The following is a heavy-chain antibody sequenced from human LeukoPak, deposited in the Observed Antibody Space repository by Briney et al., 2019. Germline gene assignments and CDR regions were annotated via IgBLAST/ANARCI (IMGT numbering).Heavy chain of an antibody. J-gene: IGHJ3*02. V-gene: IGHV4-38-2*02. CDR2: IYHSGST. CDR1: GYSISSGYY. D-gene: IGHD3-3*01. Sequence: PSETLSLTCTVSGYSISSGYYWGWIRQPPGKGLEWIGSIYHSGSTYYNPSLKSRVTISVDTSKNQFSLKLSSVTAADTAVYYCARDADYDFWSEVNAFDIWGQGTMVTVSS. CDR3: ARDADYDFWSEVNAFDI.